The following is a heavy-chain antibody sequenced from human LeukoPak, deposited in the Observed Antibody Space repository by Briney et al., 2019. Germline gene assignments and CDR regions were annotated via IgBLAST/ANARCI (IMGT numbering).Heavy chain of an antibody. CDR3: AKGGASVTRYVDY. D-gene: IGHD4-17*01. CDR2: IKQDGSEK. J-gene: IGHJ4*02. CDR1: GFTFSSYA. Sequence: GRSLRLSCAASGFTFSSYAMHWVRQAPGKGLEWVANIKQDGSEKYYVDSVKGRFTISRDNAKNSLYLQMNSPRPEDTAVYYCAKGGASVTRYVDYWGQGTLVTVSS. V-gene: IGHV3-7*01.